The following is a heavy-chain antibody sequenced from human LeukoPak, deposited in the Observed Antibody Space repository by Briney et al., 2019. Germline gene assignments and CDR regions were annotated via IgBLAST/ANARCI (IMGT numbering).Heavy chain of an antibody. CDR3: AKGTYYYDSSGSYSGVLDY. CDR1: GFIFSSYA. CDR2: ISGSGGST. D-gene: IGHD3-22*01. J-gene: IGHJ4*02. Sequence: GGSLRLSCAASGFIFSSYAMSWVRQAPGKGLEWVSAISGSGGSTYYADSVKGRYTISRDNSKNTLYLQMNSLRAEDTAVYYCAKGTYYYDSSGSYSGVLDYWGQGTLVTVSS. V-gene: IGHV3-23*01.